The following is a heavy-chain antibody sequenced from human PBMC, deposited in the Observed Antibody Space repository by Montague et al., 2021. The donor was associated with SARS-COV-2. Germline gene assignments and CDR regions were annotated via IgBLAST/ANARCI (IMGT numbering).Heavy chain of an antibody. CDR3: SIARRGSGSVSEFELLVNGLDP. J-gene: IGHJ5*02. CDR2: LYYSAST. D-gene: IGHD3-10*01. V-gene: IGHV4-31*03. CDR1: SGSISSGCYY. Sequence: TLSLTCTVSSGSISSGCYYWSWIRHHQGLGLEWFGYLYYSASTYSTLALKSRVSISVATSKIQFSLRLISVTAAATAVYYCSIARRGSGSVSEFELLVNGLDPWGQGTLVTVSS.